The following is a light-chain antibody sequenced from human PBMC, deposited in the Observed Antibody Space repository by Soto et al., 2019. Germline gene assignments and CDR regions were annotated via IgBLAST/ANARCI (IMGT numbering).Light chain of an antibody. Sequence: DIQMTQSPSTLSASVGDRVTITCRASQSISNWLAWYQQKPGKAPKFLIYKASSLETGVPARFSGSGSGTESTSTISRLQADDFATYYCQQYNCYPRTFGQGTKVEIK. CDR1: QSISNW. V-gene: IGKV1-5*03. CDR2: KAS. J-gene: IGKJ1*01. CDR3: QQYNCYPRT.